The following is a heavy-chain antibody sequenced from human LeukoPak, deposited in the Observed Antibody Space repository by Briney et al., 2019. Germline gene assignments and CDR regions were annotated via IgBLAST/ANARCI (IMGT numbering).Heavy chain of an antibody. J-gene: IGHJ4*02. CDR3: ARAKMLRGATHYFFDF. D-gene: IGHD3-10*01. CDR1: GFTFSVYG. V-gene: IGHV3-21*01. Sequence: GGTLRLSCAASGFTFSVYGISWVRQAPGKGLEWVSAISGSGGSTYYADSVKGRFTISRDNAKNSLYLQMSSLRAEDTAVYYCARAKMLRGATHYFFDFWGQGTLVTVSS. CDR2: ISGSGGST.